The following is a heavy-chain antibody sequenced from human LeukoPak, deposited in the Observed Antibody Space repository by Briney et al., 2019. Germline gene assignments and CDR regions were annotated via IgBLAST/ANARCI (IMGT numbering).Heavy chain of an antibody. J-gene: IGHJ4*02. V-gene: IGHV3-21*01. CDR3: AKDRYYYDSSGYLPFDY. CDR2: ISSSSSYI. D-gene: IGHD3-22*01. Sequence: PGGSLRLSCAASGFTFSSYSMNWVRQAPGKGLEWVSSISSSSSYIYYADPVKGRFTISRDNAKNSLYLQMNSLRAEDTAVYYCAKDRYYYDSSGYLPFDYWGQGTLVTVSS. CDR1: GFTFSSYS.